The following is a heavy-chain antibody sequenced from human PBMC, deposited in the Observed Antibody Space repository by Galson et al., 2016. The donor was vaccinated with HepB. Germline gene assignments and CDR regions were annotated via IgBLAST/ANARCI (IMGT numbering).Heavy chain of an antibody. J-gene: IGHJ3*01. Sequence: SLRLSCAASGFTFSDYWIHWVRQAPGKGLVWVSHINGDGENKNYANIVKGRFTISRDSAKKMVYPQMNTLRVDDTATYYCAKDIRSSVTGWGKLDGFDVWGQGTMVTVSS. CDR2: INGDGENK. CDR3: AKDIRSSVTGWGKLDGFDV. D-gene: IGHD3-16*01. CDR1: GFTFSDYW. V-gene: IGHV3-74*01.